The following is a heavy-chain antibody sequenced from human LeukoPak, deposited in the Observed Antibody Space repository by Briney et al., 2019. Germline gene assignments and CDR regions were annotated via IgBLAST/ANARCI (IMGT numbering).Heavy chain of an antibody. V-gene: IGHV3-23*01. D-gene: IGHD3-10*01. Sequence: GGSLRLSCAASGFTFGSYAMSWVRQAPGKGLEWVSAISGSGGSTYYADSVKGRFTISRDNSKNTLYLQMNSLRAEDTAVYYCAASTYYYGSGSYPRGHYYYGMDVWGQGTTVTVSS. CDR3: AASTYYYGSGSYPRGHYYYGMDV. CDR1: GFTFGSYA. CDR2: ISGSGGST. J-gene: IGHJ6*02.